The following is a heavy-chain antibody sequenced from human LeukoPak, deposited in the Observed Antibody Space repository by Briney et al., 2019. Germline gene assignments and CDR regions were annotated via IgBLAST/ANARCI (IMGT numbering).Heavy chain of an antibody. Sequence: ASVKVSCKASGGTFSSYAISWVRQAPGQGLEWMGWINTNTGNPTYAQGFTGRFVFSLDTSVSTAYLQISSLKAEDTAVYYCARGAVKFGELFRSRFDYWGQGTLVTVSS. CDR1: GGTFSSYA. D-gene: IGHD3-10*01. V-gene: IGHV7-4-1*02. J-gene: IGHJ4*02. CDR2: INTNTGNP. CDR3: ARGAVKFGELFRSRFDY.